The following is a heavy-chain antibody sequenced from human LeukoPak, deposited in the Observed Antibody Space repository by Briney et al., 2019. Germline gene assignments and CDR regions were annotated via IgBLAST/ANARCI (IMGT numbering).Heavy chain of an antibody. J-gene: IGHJ4*02. V-gene: IGHV3-21*01. D-gene: IGHD5-12*01. Sequence: GGSLRLSCAASGFTFSSYSMNWVRQAPGKGLEWVSSISSSSYIYYADSVKGRFTISRDNAKNSLYLQMNSLRAEDTAVYYCARVDFRSGYVFDYWGQGTLVTVSS. CDR3: ARVDFRSGYVFDY. CDR1: GFTFSSYS. CDR2: ISSSSYI.